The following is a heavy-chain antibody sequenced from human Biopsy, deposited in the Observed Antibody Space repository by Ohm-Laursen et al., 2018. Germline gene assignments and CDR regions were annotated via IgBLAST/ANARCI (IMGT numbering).Heavy chain of an antibody. CDR2: IIPIFGTE. V-gene: IGHV1-69*06. J-gene: IGHJ5*02. D-gene: IGHD3-3*01. CDR1: GGTFRNYA. CDR3: ARSFGVVINFEHNWFDP. Sequence: SVKVSCKASGGTFRNYAISWVRQAPGQGLEWMGGIIPIFGTEDYAQNFQGRVTITADKSTSTADMELSSLRSDDTAVYYCARSFGVVINFEHNWFDPWGQGTLVTVSS.